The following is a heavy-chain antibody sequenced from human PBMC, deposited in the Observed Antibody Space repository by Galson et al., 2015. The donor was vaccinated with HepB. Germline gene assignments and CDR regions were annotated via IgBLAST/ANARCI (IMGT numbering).Heavy chain of an antibody. CDR1: GYTGYA. CDR2: INTENGKT. Sequence: SVKVSCKASGYTGYAIHWVRQAPGQRLEWMGWINTENGKTRYSEKVQGRVTITRDTSANTVYFELSGLTSDDAAVFYCATRSKVTAFDSWGQGTLVTVSS. J-gene: IGHJ4*02. D-gene: IGHD4-17*01. CDR3: ATRSKVTAFDS. V-gene: IGHV1-3*04.